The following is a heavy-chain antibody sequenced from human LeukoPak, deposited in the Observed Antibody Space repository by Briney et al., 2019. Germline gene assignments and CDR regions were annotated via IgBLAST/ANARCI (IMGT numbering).Heavy chain of an antibody. CDR2: TYYSGST. Sequence: SETLSLTCTVSGGSISSYYWSWIRQPPGKGLEWIGYTYYSGSTNYNPSLKSRVTISVDTSKNQFSLKLSSVTAADTAVYYCARGVFGELLYLDYWGQGTLVTVSS. J-gene: IGHJ4*02. CDR1: GGSISSYY. D-gene: IGHD3-10*02. V-gene: IGHV4-59*01. CDR3: ARGVFGELLYLDY.